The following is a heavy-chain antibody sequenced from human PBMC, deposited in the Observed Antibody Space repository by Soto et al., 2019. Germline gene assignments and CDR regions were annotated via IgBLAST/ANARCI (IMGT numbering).Heavy chain of an antibody. V-gene: IGHV3-7*01. CDR1: GFTFSSYG. Sequence: PGGSLRLSCAASGFTFSSYGMHWVRQAPGKGLEWVADITLDGSEKYYGDSVKGRFTISRDNAKNSLYLQMNSLRAEDTAVYYCARDSRYCSGGSCLPIYYYYGMDVWGQGTTVTAP. D-gene: IGHD2-15*01. CDR3: ARDSRYCSGGSCLPIYYYYGMDV. CDR2: ITLDGSEK. J-gene: IGHJ6*02.